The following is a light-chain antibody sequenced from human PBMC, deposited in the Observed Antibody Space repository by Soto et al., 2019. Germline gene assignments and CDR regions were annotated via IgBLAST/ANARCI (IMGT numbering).Light chain of an antibody. CDR2: GAS. CDR1: QSVSSSY. Sequence: EIVLTQSPGTLSLSPGERATLSCRASQSVSSSYLGWYQQKPGQAPRHLIFGASNRATGIPDRFSGSGSGTDFTLTISRVEPEDFAVYYCQQDGSSPRTFGQGTRLEIK. V-gene: IGKV3-20*01. CDR3: QQDGSSPRT. J-gene: IGKJ5*01.